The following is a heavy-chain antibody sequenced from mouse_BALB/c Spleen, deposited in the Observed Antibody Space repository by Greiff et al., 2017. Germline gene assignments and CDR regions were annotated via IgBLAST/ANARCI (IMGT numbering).Heavy chain of an antibody. CDR1: GYSFTSYW. V-gene: IGHV1-5*01. D-gene: IGHD3-1*01. CDR3: TRELGLHLDY. J-gene: IGHJ2*01. CDR2: IYPGNSDT. Sequence: VHVKQSGTVLARPGASVKMSCKASGYSFTSYWMHWVKQRPGQGLEWIGAIYPGNSDTSYNQKFKGKAKLTAVTSASTAYMELSSLTNEDSAVYYCTRELGLHLDYWGQGTTLTVSS.